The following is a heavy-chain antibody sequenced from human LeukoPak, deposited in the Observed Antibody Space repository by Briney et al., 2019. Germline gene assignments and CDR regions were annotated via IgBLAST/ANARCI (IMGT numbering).Heavy chain of an antibody. J-gene: IGHJ6*03. Sequence: SETLSLTCAVSGYSINSGWFWGWIRQPPGKGLEWIGSFYHSGTSYYNPSLKSRVTISVDTSKNQFSLKVTSVTAADTAVYYCAKNYGDLALQTLDYYYYMDVWGKVAAVTVSS. V-gene: IGHV4-38-2*01. CDR1: GYSINSGWF. D-gene: IGHD4-17*01. CDR2: FYHSGTS. CDR3: AKNYGDLALQTLDYYYYMDV.